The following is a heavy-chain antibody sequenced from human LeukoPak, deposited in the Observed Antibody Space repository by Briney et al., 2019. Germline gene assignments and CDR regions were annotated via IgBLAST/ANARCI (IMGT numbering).Heavy chain of an antibody. CDR3: ARRYSSSSGRWFDP. Sequence: GSSVKVSCKASGGTFSSYAISWVRQAPGQGLEWMGGIIPIFGTANYAQKFQGRVTITADKSTSTAYMELSSLRSEDTAVYYCARRYSSSSGRWFDPWGQGTLVTVSS. D-gene: IGHD6-6*01. V-gene: IGHV1-69*06. J-gene: IGHJ5*02. CDR1: GGTFSSYA. CDR2: IIPIFGTA.